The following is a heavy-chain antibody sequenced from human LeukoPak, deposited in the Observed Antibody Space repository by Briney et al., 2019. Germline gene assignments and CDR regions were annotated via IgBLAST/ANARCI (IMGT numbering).Heavy chain of an antibody. D-gene: IGHD3-3*01. J-gene: IGHJ4*02. CDR2: IKSKTDGGTT. V-gene: IGHV3-15*01. CDR3: TTDGRNYDFWSGLAYYFDY. Sequence: GGSLRLSCAASGFTFSNAWMSWVRQAPGEGLEWVGRIKSKTDGGTTDYAAPVKGRFTISRDDSKNTLYLQMNSLKTEDTAVYYCTTDGRNYDFWSGLAYYFDYWGQGTLVTVSS. CDR1: GFTFSNAW.